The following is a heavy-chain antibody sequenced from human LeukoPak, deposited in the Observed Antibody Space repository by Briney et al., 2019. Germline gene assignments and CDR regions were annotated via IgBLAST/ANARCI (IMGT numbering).Heavy chain of an antibody. D-gene: IGHD2-2*01. J-gene: IGHJ4*02. CDR2: ISSDGSSK. Sequence: GRSLRLSCVASGFTFNTYGIHWVRQAPGKGLEWVAGISSDGSSKDYADSVKGRFTISRDNSKNTLYPQMNSLRAEDTAVYYCAKAAYCTSTSCHFSGYAQRPLDSWGQGTLVTVSS. CDR3: AKAAYCTSTSCHFSGYAQRPLDS. CDR1: GFTFNTYG. V-gene: IGHV3-30*18.